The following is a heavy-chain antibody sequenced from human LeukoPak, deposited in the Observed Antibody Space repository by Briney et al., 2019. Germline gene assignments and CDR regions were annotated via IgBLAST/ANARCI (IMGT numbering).Heavy chain of an antibody. Sequence: ASVKVSCKASGYTFTGYYMHWVRQAPGQGLEWMGRINPNSGGTNYAQKFQGWVTMTRDTSISTAYMELSRLRSDDTAVYYCARENISKYYFDYWGQGTPVTVSS. CDR2: INPNSGGT. V-gene: IGHV1-2*04. J-gene: IGHJ4*02. D-gene: IGHD2/OR15-2a*01. CDR1: GYTFTGYY. CDR3: ARENISKYYFDY.